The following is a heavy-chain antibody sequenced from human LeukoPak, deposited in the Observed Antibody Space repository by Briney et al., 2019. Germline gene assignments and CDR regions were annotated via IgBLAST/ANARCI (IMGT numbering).Heavy chain of an antibody. Sequence: SETLSLTCAVSGYSISSGYYWGWIRQPPGKGLEWIGSIYHSGNTYYNPSLTSRVTISLDTSKNQFSLKLTSVTAADTAVYYCTRDKGGATNDDWGQGTLVTVSS. V-gene: IGHV4-38-2*02. CDR1: GYSISSGYY. CDR2: IYHSGNT. J-gene: IGHJ4*02. CDR3: TRDKGGATNDD. D-gene: IGHD1-26*01.